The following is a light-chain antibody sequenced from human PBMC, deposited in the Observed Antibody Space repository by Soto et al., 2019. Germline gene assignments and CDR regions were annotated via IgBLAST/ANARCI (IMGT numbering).Light chain of an antibody. Sequence: QSVLTQPPSASGTPGQRVTISCSGSSSNIGSNYVYWYQQLPGTAPKLLIYRNNQRPSGVPDRFSGSKSGTSASLAISGLRSEDEADYFCAAWNDSLSGSYVFGTRTNVT. CDR2: RNN. CDR1: SSNIGSNY. CDR3: AAWNDSLSGSYV. V-gene: IGLV1-47*01. J-gene: IGLJ1*01.